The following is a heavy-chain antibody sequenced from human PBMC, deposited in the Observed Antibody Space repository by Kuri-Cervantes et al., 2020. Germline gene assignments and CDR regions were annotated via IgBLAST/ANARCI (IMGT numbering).Heavy chain of an antibody. CDR1: GFSFRNYA. CDR2: IYSSGST. V-gene: IGHV3-23*05. D-gene: IGHD3-16*02. CDR3: AKSSMITFGGVIVPDYFDY. Sequence: GGSLRLSCAASGFSFRNYAMSWVRQAPGKGLEWVSVIYSSGSTYYADSVKGRFTISRDNSKNTLYLQMNSLRAEDTAVYYCAKSSMITFGGVIVPDYFDYWGQGTLVTVSS. J-gene: IGHJ4*02.